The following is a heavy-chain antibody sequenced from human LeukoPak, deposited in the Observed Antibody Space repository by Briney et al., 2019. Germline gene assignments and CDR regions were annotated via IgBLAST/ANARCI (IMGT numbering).Heavy chain of an antibody. D-gene: IGHD1-26*01. CDR1: GGSISSSSYY. CDR3: ARGSGSYHFYYFDY. V-gene: IGHV4-39*07. Sequence: SETLSLTCTVSGGSISSSSYYWGWIRQPPGKGLEWIGSIYYSGSTNYNPSLKSRVTMSVDTSKNQFSLKLSSVTATDTAVYYCARGSGSYHFYYFDYWGQGTLVTVSS. CDR2: IYYSGST. J-gene: IGHJ4*02.